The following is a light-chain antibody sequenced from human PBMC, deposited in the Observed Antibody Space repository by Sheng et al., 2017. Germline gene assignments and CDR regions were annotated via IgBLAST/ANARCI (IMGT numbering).Light chain of an antibody. CDR1: PGINNY. V-gene: IGKV1-27*01. J-gene: IGKJ1*01. CDR3: QKYDSAPRT. CDR2: DAS. Sequence: DIQMTQSPSSLYASVGDRVSITCGASPGINNYLAWYQQKPGEVPQLLIYDASTLRSGVPSRFSGSRSGRDFTLTISGLQPEDFATYYCQKYDSAPRTFGQGTRVE.